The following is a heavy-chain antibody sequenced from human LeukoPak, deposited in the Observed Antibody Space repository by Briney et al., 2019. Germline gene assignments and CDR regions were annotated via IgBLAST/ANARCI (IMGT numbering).Heavy chain of an antibody. Sequence: GASVKVSCTASGGTFSSYAISWVRQAPGQGLEWMGGIIPIFGTANYAQKFQGRVTITADESTSTAYMELSSLRSEDTAVYYCATDEIYSSSLCTWGQGTLVTVSS. D-gene: IGHD6-13*01. CDR1: GGTFSSYA. CDR2: IIPIFGTA. V-gene: IGHV1-69*13. CDR3: ATDEIYSSSLCT. J-gene: IGHJ4*02.